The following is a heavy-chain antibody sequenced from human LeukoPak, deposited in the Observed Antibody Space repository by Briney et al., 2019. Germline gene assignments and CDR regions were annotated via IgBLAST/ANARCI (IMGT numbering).Heavy chain of an antibody. D-gene: IGHD3-22*01. J-gene: IGHJ4*02. V-gene: IGHV3-48*04. Sequence: PGGSLRLSCAASGFTFSSYSMNWVRQAPGKGLEWVSYISSSSSTIYYADSVKGRFTISRDNAKNSLYLQMNSLRAEDTAVYYCARDPWDSSGYSSSYWGQGTLVTVSS. CDR3: ARDPWDSSGYSSSY. CDR1: GFTFSSYS. CDR2: ISSSSSTI.